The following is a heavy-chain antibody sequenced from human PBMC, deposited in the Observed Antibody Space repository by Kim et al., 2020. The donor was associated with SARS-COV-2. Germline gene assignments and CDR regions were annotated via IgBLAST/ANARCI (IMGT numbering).Heavy chain of an antibody. V-gene: IGHV3-33*01. CDR2: IWYDGSNK. CDR1: GFTFSSYG. D-gene: IGHD1-26*01. Sequence: GGSLRLSCAASGFTFSSYGMHWVRQAPGKGLEWVAVIWYDGSNKYYADSVKGRFTISRDNSKNTLYLQMNSLRAEDTAVYYCAPSPSGSYFPFDYWGQGTPGTRSS. CDR3: APSPSGSYFPFDY. J-gene: IGHJ4*02.